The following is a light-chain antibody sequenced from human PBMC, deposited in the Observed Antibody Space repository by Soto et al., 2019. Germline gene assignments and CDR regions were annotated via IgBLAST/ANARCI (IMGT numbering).Light chain of an antibody. Sequence: QSALTQPASVSGSPGQSIAISCTGTSSDVGGYDSVSWFQQHPDKAPKLMIYDVNNRPSGVSNRFSGSKSGNTASLTISGLQAEDEADYYCNSYTNNNFGVFGGGTKLTVL. J-gene: IGLJ3*02. V-gene: IGLV2-14*01. CDR3: NSYTNNNFGV. CDR1: SSDVGGYDS. CDR2: DVN.